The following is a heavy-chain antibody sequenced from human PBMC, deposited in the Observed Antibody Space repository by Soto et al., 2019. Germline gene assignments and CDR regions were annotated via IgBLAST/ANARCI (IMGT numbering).Heavy chain of an antibody. D-gene: IGHD3-22*01. V-gene: IGHV4-59*01. J-gene: IGHJ3*02. Sequence: KPSETLSLTCTVSGGSISSYYWSWIRQPPGKGLEWIGYIYYSGSTNYNPSLKSRVTISVDTSKNQFSLKLSSVTAADTAVYYCARDRYYYDSSGDRAFDIWGQGTMVTVSS. CDR2: IYYSGST. CDR3: ARDRYYYDSSGDRAFDI. CDR1: GGSISSYY.